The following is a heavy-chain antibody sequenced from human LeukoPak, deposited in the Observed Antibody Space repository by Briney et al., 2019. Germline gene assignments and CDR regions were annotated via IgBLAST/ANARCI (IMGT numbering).Heavy chain of an antibody. CDR1: GGSFSDYF. D-gene: IGHD3-22*01. Sequence: PSEALSLTCAVYGGSFSDYFWSWIRQPPGKGLEWIGEISHSGSTTYNPSLRSRVTISGDTSKKQFSLKLSSVTAADTAVYYCVTYYYGSSAPKRNYWGQGILVTVSS. CDR3: VTYYYGSSAPKRNY. CDR2: ISHSGST. V-gene: IGHV4-34*01. J-gene: IGHJ4*02.